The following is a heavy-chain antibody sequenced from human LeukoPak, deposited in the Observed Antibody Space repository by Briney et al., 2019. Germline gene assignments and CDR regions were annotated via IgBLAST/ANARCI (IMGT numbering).Heavy chain of an antibody. CDR1: GFRFDDYG. V-gene: IGHV3-9*01. CDR2: ISWSGTTT. D-gene: IGHD3-16*01. CDR3: AKDESTGGFAPGYFYGMGV. J-gene: IGHJ6*02. Sequence: GGSLRLSCVVSGFRFDDYGMRWVRQAPGKGLEWVSGISWSGTTTGYADSVEGRFTISRDSAKNSLYLQMDSLRVEDTGLYYCAKDESTGGFAPGYFYGMGVWGQGTTVTVSS.